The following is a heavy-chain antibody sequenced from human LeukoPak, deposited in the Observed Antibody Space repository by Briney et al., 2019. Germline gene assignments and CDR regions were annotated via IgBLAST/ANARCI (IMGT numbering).Heavy chain of an antibody. CDR3: TTAYNWNYYFDY. CDR1: GFTFSNAW. D-gene: IGHD1-7*01. CDR2: IKSKTDGGTT. J-gene: IGHJ4*02. Sequence: GGSLRLSCAASGFTFSNAWMSWVRQAPGKGLEWVGRIKSKTDGGTTDYAAPVKGRFTISRDDSKNTLYLQMNSLKTEDTAVYYCTTAYNWNYYFDYWGQGTLVTVSS. V-gene: IGHV3-15*01.